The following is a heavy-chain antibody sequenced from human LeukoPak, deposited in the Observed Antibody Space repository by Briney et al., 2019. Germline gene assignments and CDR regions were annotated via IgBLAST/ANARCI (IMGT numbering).Heavy chain of an antibody. CDR1: GYGFPDYW. V-gene: IGHV5-51*01. D-gene: IGHD2-21*02. CDR2: INPADSEA. CDR3: ARHGYCGGDCFYGEFDY. J-gene: IGHJ4*02. Sequence: GESLKISCRGSGYGFPDYWIGWVRQMPGKGPEWMGTINPADSEAKYNPSFQGRVTISADKSIYTAYLQWSSLKASDTAMYYCARHGYCGGDCFYGEFDYWGQGVLVTISS.